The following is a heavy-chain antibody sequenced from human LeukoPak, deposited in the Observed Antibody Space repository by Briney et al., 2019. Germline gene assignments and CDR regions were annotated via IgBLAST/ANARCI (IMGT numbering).Heavy chain of an antibody. Sequence: GASVKVSCKTSGYSFNSHHVHWVRQAPGQGLEWMGVNFSHDGSTSNTEKFQGRVTMTRDTSTSTVYMELSSLRSEDTAVYYCARDSGSFRYDMDVWGQGTTAIVSS. CDR3: ARDSGSFRYDMDV. D-gene: IGHD3-10*01. CDR1: GYSFNSHH. J-gene: IGHJ6*02. V-gene: IGHV1-46*02. CDR2: NFSHDGST.